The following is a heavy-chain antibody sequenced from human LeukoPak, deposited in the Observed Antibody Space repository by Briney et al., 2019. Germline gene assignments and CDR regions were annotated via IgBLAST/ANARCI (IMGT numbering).Heavy chain of an antibody. CDR3: ARKSRRAIDAFDI. CDR1: GYTFTSYY. J-gene: IGHJ3*02. D-gene: IGHD1-26*01. CDR2: INPSGGST. Sequence: ASVKVSCKASGYTFTSYYMHWVRQAPGQGLEWMGIINPSGGSTSYAQKFQGRVTTTRDMSTSTVYMELSSLRSEDTAVYYCARKSRRAIDAFDIWGQGTMVTVSS. V-gene: IGHV1-46*01.